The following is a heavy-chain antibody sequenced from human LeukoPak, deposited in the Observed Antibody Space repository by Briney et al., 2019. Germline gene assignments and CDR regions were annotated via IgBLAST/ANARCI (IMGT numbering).Heavy chain of an antibody. J-gene: IGHJ5*02. Sequence: GGSLRLSCAASGFTFSSYSMNWVRQAPGKGLEWVSSISSSSSYIYYADSVKGRFTISRDTAKNSLYLQMNSLRAEDTAVYYCARDGYSSGWSGDNWFDPWGQGTLVTVSS. CDR3: ARDGYSSGWSGDNWFDP. V-gene: IGHV3-21*01. CDR2: ISSSSSYI. CDR1: GFTFSSYS. D-gene: IGHD6-19*01.